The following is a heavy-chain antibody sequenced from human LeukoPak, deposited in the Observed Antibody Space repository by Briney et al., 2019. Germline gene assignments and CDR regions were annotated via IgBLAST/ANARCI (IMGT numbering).Heavy chain of an antibody. CDR2: ISGSGGST. J-gene: IGHJ4*02. CDR1: GFTFSSYA. CDR3: AKDRRGYYASGSYYTDY. Sequence: GGSLRLSCAASGFTFSSYAMSWARQAPGKGLEWVSAISGSGGSTYYADSVKGRFTISRDNSKNTLYLQMNSLRAEDTAVYYCAKDRRGYYASGSYYTDYWGQGTLVTVSS. D-gene: IGHD3-10*01. V-gene: IGHV3-23*01.